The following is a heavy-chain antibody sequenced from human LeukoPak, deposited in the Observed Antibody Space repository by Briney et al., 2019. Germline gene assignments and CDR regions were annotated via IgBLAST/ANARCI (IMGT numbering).Heavy chain of an antibody. V-gene: IGHV3-23*01. J-gene: IGHJ6*02. Sequence: GGSLRLSCAASGFTFSSYAMSWVRHAPGKGLEWVSGIRDSGDSTYYADSAKGRFTISRDNLENTLYLQMNSLRAEDTAVYYCTKESIYCSSTSCYSPYGMDVWGQGTTVTVSS. CDR2: IRDSGDST. CDR1: GFTFSSYA. CDR3: TKESIYCSSTSCYSPYGMDV. D-gene: IGHD2-2*02.